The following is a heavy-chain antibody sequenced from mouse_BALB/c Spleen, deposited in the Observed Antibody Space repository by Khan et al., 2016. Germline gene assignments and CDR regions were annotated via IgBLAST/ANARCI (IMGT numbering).Heavy chain of an antibody. D-gene: IGHD3-1*01. J-gene: IGHJ2*01. CDR3: AKVGGGAHYSDY. CDR2: INTYTGEP. CDR1: GYTFTNYG. Sequence: QIQLVQSGPELKKPGETVKISCKASGYTFTNYGMNWVKQAPGKGLKWMGWINTYTGEPTYADDFKGRFAFSLETSASTAYLQINNLKNEDTATYFCAKVGGGAHYSDYWGQGTTLTVSS. V-gene: IGHV9-3-1*01.